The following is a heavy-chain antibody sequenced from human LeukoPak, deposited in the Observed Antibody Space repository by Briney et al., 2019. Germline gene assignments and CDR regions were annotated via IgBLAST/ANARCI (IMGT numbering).Heavy chain of an antibody. V-gene: IGHV4-39*07. CDR3: AGCSGASCYYIASPLYFDY. CDR1: GGSIRSSSYY. D-gene: IGHD2-15*01. CDR2: IYYSGST. J-gene: IGHJ4*02. Sequence: PSETLSLTCTVSGGSIRSSSYYWGWIHQPPGKGLEWIGTIYYSGSTYYNPSLKSRVTVSVDTSKNQFSLKLSSVTAADTAVYYCAGCSGASCYYIASPLYFDYWGQGTPVTVSS.